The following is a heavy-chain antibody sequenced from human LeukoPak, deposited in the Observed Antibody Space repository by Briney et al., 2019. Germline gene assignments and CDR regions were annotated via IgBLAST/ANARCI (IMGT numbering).Heavy chain of an antibody. CDR2: INPSGGST. V-gene: IGHV1-46*01. CDR3: ARGWLAETTVVTPYNY. D-gene: IGHD4-23*01. Sequence: ASVKVSCRASGYTFTSYYMHWVRQAPGQGLEWMGIINPSGGSTSYAQKFQGRVTMTRDTSTSTVYMELSSLRSEDTAVYYCARGWLAETTVVTPYNYWGQGTLSPSPQ. J-gene: IGHJ4*02. CDR1: GYTFTSYY.